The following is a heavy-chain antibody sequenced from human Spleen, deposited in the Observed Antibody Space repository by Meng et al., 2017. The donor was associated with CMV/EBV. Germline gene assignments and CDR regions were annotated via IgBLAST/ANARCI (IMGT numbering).Heavy chain of an antibody. D-gene: IGHD6-19*01. CDR2: INSNSGGT. CDR1: GYTFTGYH. J-gene: IGHJ4*02. CDR3: ARVIAVAGTAPFDY. Sequence: SGYTFTGYHMHWVRQAPGQGLEWMGWINSNSGGTKFAQKFQGRVTLTRDTSISTAYMELSSLRSDDTAIYYCARVIAVAGTAPFDYWGQGTLVTVSS. V-gene: IGHV1-2*02.